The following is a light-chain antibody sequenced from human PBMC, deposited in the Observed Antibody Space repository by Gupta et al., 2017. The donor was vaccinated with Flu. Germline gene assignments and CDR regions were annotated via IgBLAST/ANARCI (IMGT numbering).Light chain of an antibody. CDR3: QSYDSSLGHCV. CDR2: GST. CDR1: SNTGRAYA. V-gene: IGLV1-40*01. J-gene: IGLJ3*02. Sequence: SNTGRAYAVHWNQQLPGTAPKRLISGSTNRPSGVPHRFAGSKSGCSASLAITGLQGEDEADYYCQSYDSSLGHCVFGGGTKLTVL.